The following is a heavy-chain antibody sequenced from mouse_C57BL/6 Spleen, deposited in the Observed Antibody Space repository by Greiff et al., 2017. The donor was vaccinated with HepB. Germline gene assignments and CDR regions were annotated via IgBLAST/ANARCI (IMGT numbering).Heavy chain of an antibody. V-gene: IGHV5-4*01. CDR3: ARDLQYYGSSYVDY. J-gene: IGHJ2*01. D-gene: IGHD1-1*01. CDR1: GFTFSSYA. CDR2: ISDGGSYT. Sequence: EVHLVESGGGLVKPGGSLKLSCAASGFTFSSYAMSWVRQTPEKRLEWVATISDGGSYTYYPDNVKGRFTISRDNAKNNLYLQMSHLKSEDTAMYYCARDLQYYGSSYVDYWGQGTTLTVSS.